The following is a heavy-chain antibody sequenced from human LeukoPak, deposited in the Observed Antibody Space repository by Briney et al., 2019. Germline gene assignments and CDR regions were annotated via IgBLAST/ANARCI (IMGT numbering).Heavy chain of an antibody. CDR1: GFRFSSYG. D-gene: IGHD3-16*01. CDR3: ARVAHMMTYIDY. J-gene: IGHJ4*02. Sequence: GGSLRLSCAASGFRFSSYGMHWVRQAPDKGLEWVAVIWYDGTNKYYADSVKVRFTISRDNSKNTLYLQMNSLRAEDTAVYYCARVAHMMTYIDYWGQGTLVTVSS. CDR2: IWYDGTNK. V-gene: IGHV3-33*01.